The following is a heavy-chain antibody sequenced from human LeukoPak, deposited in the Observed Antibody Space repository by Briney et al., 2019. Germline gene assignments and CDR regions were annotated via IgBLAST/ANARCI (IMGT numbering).Heavy chain of an antibody. D-gene: IGHD2-15*01. V-gene: IGHV4-39*01. CDR3: ATTGIAFRWFDP. CDR2: IYYSGST. J-gene: IGHJ5*02. Sequence: SETLSLTCTVSGGSISSSSYYWGWLRQPPGTGLEWIGSIYYSGSTYYNPSLKSRVTISVDTSKNQFSLKLSSVTAADTAVYYCATTGIAFRWFDPWGQGTLVTVSS. CDR1: GGSISSSSYY.